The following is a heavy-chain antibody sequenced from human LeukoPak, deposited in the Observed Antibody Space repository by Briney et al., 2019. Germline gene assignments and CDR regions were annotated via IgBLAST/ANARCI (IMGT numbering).Heavy chain of an antibody. CDR3: ARDLRIAVAGPFDY. CDR2: ISAYNGNT. V-gene: IGHV1-18*01. J-gene: IGHJ4*02. Sequence: ASVKVSCKASGYTFTSYGISWVRQAPGQGLEWMGWISAYNGNTSYAQKLQGRVTMTTDTSTSTAYMELRSLRSDDAAVYYCARDLRIAVAGPFDYWGQGTLVTVSS. CDR1: GYTFTSYG. D-gene: IGHD6-19*01.